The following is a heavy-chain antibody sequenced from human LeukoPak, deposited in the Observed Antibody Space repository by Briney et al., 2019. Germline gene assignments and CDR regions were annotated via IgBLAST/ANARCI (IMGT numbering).Heavy chain of an antibody. Sequence: ASVKVSCKASASTFTAYYFHWVRQAPGQGLEWMGWISPNSGGTNYAQKFQGRVTMTRDTSISTAYMELRSLRSDDTAVYYCARDGHRRYYYDSSGREDAFDIWGQGTMVTVSS. CDR1: ASTFTAYY. CDR3: ARDGHRRYYYDSSGREDAFDI. V-gene: IGHV1-2*02. D-gene: IGHD3-22*01. CDR2: ISPNSGGT. J-gene: IGHJ3*02.